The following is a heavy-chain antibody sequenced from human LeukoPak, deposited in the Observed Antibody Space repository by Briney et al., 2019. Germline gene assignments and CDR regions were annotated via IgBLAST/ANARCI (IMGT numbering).Heavy chain of an antibody. CDR3: ARHNIYYGSGSFPRSTPNAFDI. D-gene: IGHD3-10*01. CDR2: IYPGDSDT. CDR1: GYSFTSYW. J-gene: IGHJ3*02. V-gene: IGHV5-51*01. Sequence: GEPLKISCKGSGYSFTSYWIGWVRQMPGKGLEWMGIIYPGDSDTRYSPSFQGQVTISADKSISTAYLQWSSLKASDTAMYYRARHNIYYGSGSFPRSTPNAFDIWGQGTMVTVSS.